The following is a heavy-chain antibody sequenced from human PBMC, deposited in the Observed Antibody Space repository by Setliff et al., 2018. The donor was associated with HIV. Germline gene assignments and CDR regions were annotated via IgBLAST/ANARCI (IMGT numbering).Heavy chain of an antibody. CDR3: ARRTYYGSGTHFDY. CDR2: ISPSDSDT. Sequence: GESLKISCKGSGYSFTKYWIAWVRQTPGKGLEWMGIISPSDSDTRHSPSFQGQVTMSADKSVSTAYLQWSSLKASDTAMYYCARRTYYGSGTHFDYWGQGTLVTVSS. V-gene: IGHV5-51*01. CDR1: GYSFTKYW. D-gene: IGHD3-10*01. J-gene: IGHJ4*02.